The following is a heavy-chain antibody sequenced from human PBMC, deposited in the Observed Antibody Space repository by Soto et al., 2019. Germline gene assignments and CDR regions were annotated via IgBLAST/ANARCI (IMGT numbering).Heavy chain of an antibody. CDR1: GGSISSGGYS. CDR3: ARSRYYGSGSYGWFDP. D-gene: IGHD3-10*01. CDR2: IYHSGST. Sequence: QLQLQESGSGLVKPSQTLSLTCAVSGGSISSGGYSWSWIRQPPGKGLEWIGYIYHSGSTYYNPYLKSRVTISVDRSKNQFSLKLSSVTAADTAVYYCARSRYYGSGSYGWFDPWGQGTLVTVSS. J-gene: IGHJ5*02. V-gene: IGHV4-30-2*01.